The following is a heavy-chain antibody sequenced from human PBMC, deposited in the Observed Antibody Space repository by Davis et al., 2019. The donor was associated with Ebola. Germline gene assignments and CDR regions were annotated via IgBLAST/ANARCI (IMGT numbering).Heavy chain of an antibody. Sequence: GESLKISCAASGFSFSSHWMTWVRQAPGKGLESVAKINKDGSQKYYVDSVKGRFTISRDNAQNSLYLQMNSLRAEDTALYYCAKGGRIRSPGIGDKWGQGTQVTVSS. D-gene: IGHD3-10*01. CDR3: AKGGRIRSPGIGDK. CDR1: GFSFSSHW. CDR2: INKDGSQK. J-gene: IGHJ4*02. V-gene: IGHV3-7*03.